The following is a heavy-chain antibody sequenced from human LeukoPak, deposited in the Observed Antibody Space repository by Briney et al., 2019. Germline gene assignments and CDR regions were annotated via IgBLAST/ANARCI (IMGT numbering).Heavy chain of an antibody. CDR2: IYYSGST. Sequence: TSETLSLTCAVSGGSISSGGYSWSWIRQPPGKGLEWIGYIYYSGSTYYNPSLKSRVTISVDTSKNQFSLKLSSVTAADTAVYYCARTVTRKDYFDYWGQGTLVTVSS. D-gene: IGHD4-11*01. J-gene: IGHJ4*02. V-gene: IGHV4-30-4*07. CDR3: ARTVTRKDYFDY. CDR1: GGSISSGGYS.